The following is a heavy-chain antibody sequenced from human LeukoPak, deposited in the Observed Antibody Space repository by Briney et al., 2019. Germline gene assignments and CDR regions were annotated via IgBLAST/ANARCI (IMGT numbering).Heavy chain of an antibody. CDR2: INHSGST. CDR3: ARASRAARLHY. D-gene: IGHD6-6*01. J-gene: IGHJ4*02. CDR1: GGSFSGYY. V-gene: IGHV4-34*01. Sequence: PSETLSLTCAVYGGSFSGYYWSWIRQPPGKGLEWIGEINHSGSTNYNPSLKSRVTKSVDTSKNQFSLKLSSVTAADTAVYYCARASRAARLHYWGQGTLVTVSS.